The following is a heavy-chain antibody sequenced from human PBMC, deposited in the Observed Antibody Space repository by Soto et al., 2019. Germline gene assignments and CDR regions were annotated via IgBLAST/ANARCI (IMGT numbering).Heavy chain of an antibody. D-gene: IGHD4-17*01. V-gene: IGHV1-24*01. CDR2: FDPEDGET. CDR1: GYTHTELS. Sequence: GASVKVSCKVSGYTHTELSMHWVRQAPGKGLEWMGGFDPEDGETIYAQKFQGRVTMTEDTSTDTAYMELSSLRSEDTAVYYCATSFYYGDYVRGTGYYYYYGMDVWGQGTTVTVSS. CDR3: ATSFYYGDYVRGTGYYYYYGMDV. J-gene: IGHJ6*02.